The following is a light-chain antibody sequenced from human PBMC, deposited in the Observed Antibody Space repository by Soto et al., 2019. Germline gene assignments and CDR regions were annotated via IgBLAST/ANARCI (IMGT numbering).Light chain of an antibody. CDR3: QQYGSSPPT. CDR1: QSVSSSY. CDR2: AAS. Sequence: EIVLTQSPGTLSLSPGERATLSCRASQSVSSSYLAWYQHKPGQAPRLLIYAASSTATGIPDSCSGSGSGTAFTPPTSSLLPEDFVVYYCQQYGSSPPTFGQGTKVEIK. V-gene: IGKV3-20*01. J-gene: IGKJ2*01.